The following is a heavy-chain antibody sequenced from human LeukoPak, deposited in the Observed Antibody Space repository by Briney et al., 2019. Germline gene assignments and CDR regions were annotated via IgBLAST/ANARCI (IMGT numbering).Heavy chain of an antibody. J-gene: IGHJ5*02. CDR2: IYYSGNT. Sequence: PSETLSLTCTVSGGSINSVGNYWSWVRQYPGKGLEWIGNIYYSGNTYYNPSLNSRLTISVDSSKNQFSLRLDSVTAADTAVYYCARVDTTVRGVINWFDPWGQGTLVTVSS. D-gene: IGHD3-10*01. CDR3: ARVDTTVRGVINWFDP. V-gene: IGHV4-31*03. CDR1: GGSINSVGNY.